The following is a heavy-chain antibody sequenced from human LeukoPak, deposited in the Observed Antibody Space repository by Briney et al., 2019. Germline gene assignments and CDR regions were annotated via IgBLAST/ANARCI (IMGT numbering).Heavy chain of an antibody. V-gene: IGHV1-18*01. D-gene: IGHD1-26*01. CDR1: GYTFTSYG. CDR2: ISAYNGNT. Sequence: GASVKVSCKASGYTFTSYGISWVRQAPGQGLEWMGWISAYNGNTNYAQKLPGRVTMTTDTSTSTAYMELRSLRSDDTAVYYCARRRGAAKPYYYYYYMDVWGKGTTVTVSS. J-gene: IGHJ6*03. CDR3: ARRRGAAKPYYYYYYMDV.